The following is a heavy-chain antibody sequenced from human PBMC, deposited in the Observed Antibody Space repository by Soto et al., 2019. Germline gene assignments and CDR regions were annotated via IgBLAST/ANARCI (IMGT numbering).Heavy chain of an antibody. J-gene: IGHJ4*02. V-gene: IGHV3-30*18. CDR2: TSYDGSNK. CDR3: AKARTYYDFWGGYFDY. CDR1: GFTFSNYV. Sequence: GGSLRLSCAASGFTFSNYVMHWVRQAPGKGLEWVAVTSYDGSNKYYADSVKGRFTISRDNSKNTVYLQMNSLRTEDTAVYYCAKARTYYDFWGGYFDYWGQGAVVTVCS. D-gene: IGHD3-3*01.